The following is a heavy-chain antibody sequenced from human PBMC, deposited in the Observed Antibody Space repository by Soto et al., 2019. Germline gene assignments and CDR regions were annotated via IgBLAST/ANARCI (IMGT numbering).Heavy chain of an antibody. CDR2: MNVYNGHT. J-gene: IGHJ5*02. Sequence: QGQLVQSGAEVKKPGASVKVSCKAAGYIVNNYASSWVLQAPGQGLEWMGCMNVYNGHTKYAQKGQGRLTMTTDKSTSTAYMELRNLRSDDMAVYYCARDLSSGWFDHWGQGTLVTVSS. V-gene: IGHV1-18*03. CDR3: ARDLSSGWFDH. CDR1: GYIVNNYA. D-gene: IGHD6-19*01.